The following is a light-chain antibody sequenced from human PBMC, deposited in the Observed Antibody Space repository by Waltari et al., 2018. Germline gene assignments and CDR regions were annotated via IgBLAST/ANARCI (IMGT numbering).Light chain of an antibody. CDR2: DVS. V-gene: IGKV1-33*01. J-gene: IGKJ4*01. CDR3: QQCDERPRT. CDR1: QDISNY. Sequence: DIQMTQSPSSLSASVGDRVTITCQASQDISNYLNWYQQKPGKAPRLLNDDVSSLETGGPSRFSGSGSGTHFTFTISSLQPEDIATYFCQQCDERPRTVGGGTKGESK.